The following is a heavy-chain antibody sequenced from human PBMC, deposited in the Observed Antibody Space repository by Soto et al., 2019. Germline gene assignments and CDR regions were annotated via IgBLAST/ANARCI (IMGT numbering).Heavy chain of an antibody. D-gene: IGHD3-10*01. V-gene: IGHV3-33*01. CDR2: IRSDGNSK. Sequence: QVQLVESVGGVVQPGRSLRLACAASGFTFSTYGMHWVRQAPGKGLEWVAVIRSDGNSKYYADSVKGRFNISRDNSKNTLYLQMSSLRVEDTAIYYCTRDRFSLLRGVFDSWGQGTLVTVSS. CDR3: TRDRFSLLRGVFDS. CDR1: GFTFSTYG. J-gene: IGHJ4*02.